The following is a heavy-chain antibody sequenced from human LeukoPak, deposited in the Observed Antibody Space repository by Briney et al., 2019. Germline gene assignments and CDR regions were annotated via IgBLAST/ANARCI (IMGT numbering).Heavy chain of an antibody. D-gene: IGHD5/OR15-5a*01. CDR2: ISGNGGGT. J-gene: IGHJ3*02. Sequence: GGSLRLSCAASGFTFSTYAMIWVRQAPGKGLEWVSVISGNGGGTYFADSVKGRFTISRDNSKNTPYLQMNSLRAEDTAIYYCAKGGSVTAPDDAFGIWGQGTMVTVSS. V-gene: IGHV3-23*01. CDR1: GFTFSTYA. CDR3: AKGGSVTAPDDAFGI.